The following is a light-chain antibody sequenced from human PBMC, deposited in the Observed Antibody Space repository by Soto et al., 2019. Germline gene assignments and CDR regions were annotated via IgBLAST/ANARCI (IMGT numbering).Light chain of an antibody. V-gene: IGKV3D-15*01. Sequence: EIVMTQSPATLSVSPGGRATLSCRASQTVNIKVAWYQQKPGQAPRRLIFDASTRAADVPDRFSGSGSGSDFTLTINGLLSEDVGLYYCQQYENWWTFGQGTKVEV. CDR3: QQYENWWT. J-gene: IGKJ1*01. CDR1: QTVNIK. CDR2: DAS.